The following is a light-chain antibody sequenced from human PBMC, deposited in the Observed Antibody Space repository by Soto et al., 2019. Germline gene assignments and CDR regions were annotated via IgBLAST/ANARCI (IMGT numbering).Light chain of an antibody. J-gene: IGKJ4*02. V-gene: IGKV3-20*01. Sequence: DIVLTQSPGTLSLSPGERATLSCRASQSVSSTYLAWYQQKPGQAPRLLIYGASNRATGIPDRFSGSGSGTDFTLTISRLEPEDFAVYYCQQYDDSPLPFGGGTKVEIK. CDR2: GAS. CDR3: QQYDDSPLP. CDR1: QSVSSTY.